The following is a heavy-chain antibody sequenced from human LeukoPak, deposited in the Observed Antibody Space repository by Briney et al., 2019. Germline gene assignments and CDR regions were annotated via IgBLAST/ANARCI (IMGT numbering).Heavy chain of an antibody. CDR3: AKESGSYDYFDY. Sequence: PGGSLRLSCAAAGFTFSTYAMSWVRQAPGKGLEWVSVISGSGDSTYYADSVKGRFTISRDNSKNTLYLQMNSLRAEDTAVYYCAKESGSYDYFDYWGQGTLVTVSS. J-gene: IGHJ4*02. CDR2: ISGSGDST. CDR1: GFTFSTYA. V-gene: IGHV3-23*01. D-gene: IGHD1-26*01.